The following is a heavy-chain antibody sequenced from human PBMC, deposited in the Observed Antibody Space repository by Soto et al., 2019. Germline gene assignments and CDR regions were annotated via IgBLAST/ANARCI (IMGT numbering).Heavy chain of an antibody. CDR1: GFTFSNAW. Sequence: PGGSLRLSCAASGFTFSNAWINWVRQAPGKGLEWVGRIKSKTDGGTTDYAAPVKGRFAISRDDSNNMVYLQMNSLKIEDTAVYYCTTDSYSTIIIVSLDYWGHGTLVTVSS. D-gene: IGHD3-22*01. V-gene: IGHV3-15*07. CDR3: TTDSYSTIIIVSLDY. J-gene: IGHJ4*01. CDR2: IKSKTDGGTT.